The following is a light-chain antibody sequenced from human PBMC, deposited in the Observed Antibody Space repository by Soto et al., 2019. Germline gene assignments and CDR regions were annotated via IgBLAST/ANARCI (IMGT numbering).Light chain of an antibody. J-gene: IGLJ3*02. CDR2: EVS. CDR1: SSDVGNYNL. V-gene: IGLV2-23*02. Sequence: QSVLTQPASVSGSPGQSITISCTGTSSDVGNYNLVSWYQHHPGKAPKLMIYEVSKWPSGVSNRFSGSKSGNTASLTISGFQAEDEADYYCGSYAGRSTFVFGGGTKLTVL. CDR3: GSYAGRSTFV.